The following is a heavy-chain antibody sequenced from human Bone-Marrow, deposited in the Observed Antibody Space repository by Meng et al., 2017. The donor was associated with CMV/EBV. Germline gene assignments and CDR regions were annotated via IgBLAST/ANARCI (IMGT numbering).Heavy chain of an antibody. Sequence: GESLKISCAASGFSFSDCYMAWFRQAPGRGLEWVSTISTSGSATYYADSVKGRFTISRDNGNNSRFLQMDSLRAEDTAVYYCARDRLIDTGFDGFDIWGQGTMVTVSS. CDR3: ARDRLIDTGFDGFDI. V-gene: IGHV3-11*01. J-gene: IGHJ3*02. CDR2: ISTSGSAT. D-gene: IGHD5-18*01. CDR1: GFSFSDCY.